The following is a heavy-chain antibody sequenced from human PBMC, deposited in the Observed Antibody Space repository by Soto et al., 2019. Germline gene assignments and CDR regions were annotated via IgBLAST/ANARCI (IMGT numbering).Heavy chain of an antibody. CDR1: GYTFTSYG. CDR2: ISAYNGNT. J-gene: IGHJ3*02. CDR3: ARVASGWYDAFDI. Sequence: ASVKVSCKASGYTFTSYGISWVRQAPGQGLEWMGWISAYNGNTNYAQKLQGRATMTTDTSTSTAYMELRSLRSDDTAVCYCARVASGWYDAFDIWGQGTMVTVSS. D-gene: IGHD6-19*01. V-gene: IGHV1-18*01.